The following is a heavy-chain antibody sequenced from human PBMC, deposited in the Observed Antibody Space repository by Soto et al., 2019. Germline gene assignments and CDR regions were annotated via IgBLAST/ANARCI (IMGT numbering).Heavy chain of an antibody. Sequence: QVQLQESGPGLVKPSQTLSLTCTVSGGTISSGGYYWSWIRQHPGKGLEWIGYIYYSGSTYYNPSLKSRVTISVDTSKNQFSLKLSSVTAADTAVYYCAREGAVVTAIWSWYFDLWGRGTLVTVSS. J-gene: IGHJ2*01. V-gene: IGHV4-31*03. CDR3: AREGAVVTAIWSWYFDL. D-gene: IGHD2-21*02. CDR1: GGTISSGGYY. CDR2: IYYSGST.